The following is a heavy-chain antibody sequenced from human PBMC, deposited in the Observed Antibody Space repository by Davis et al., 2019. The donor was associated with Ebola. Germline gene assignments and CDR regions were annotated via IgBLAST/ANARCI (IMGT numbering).Heavy chain of an antibody. CDR1: GFTFSSYG. D-gene: IGHD6-19*01. J-gene: IGHJ2*01. CDR3: ARDRWLAFWYFDL. CDR2: IKQDGSEK. V-gene: IGHV3-7*01. Sequence: GESLKISCAASGFTFSSYGMNWVRQAPGKGLEWVANIKQDGSEKYYVDSVKGRFTISRDNAKNSLYLQMNSLRAEDTAVYYCARDRWLAFWYFDLWGRGTLVTVSS.